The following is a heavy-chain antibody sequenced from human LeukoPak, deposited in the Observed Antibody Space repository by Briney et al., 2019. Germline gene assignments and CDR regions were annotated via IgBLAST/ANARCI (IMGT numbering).Heavy chain of an antibody. J-gene: IGHJ4*02. CDR1: GGSLSRNY. CDR3: GRGYGPNSSGWDS. D-gene: IGHD6-19*01. CDR2: IYYSGST. Sequence: SETLSLTCTVSGGSLSRNYWGWIRQPPGRGLEWIVYIYYSGSTNDHPSLKSRVTISVDTSKNQFSLKLTSVTAADTAVYYCGRGYGPNSSGWDSWGQGTLVTVSS. V-gene: IGHV4-59*01.